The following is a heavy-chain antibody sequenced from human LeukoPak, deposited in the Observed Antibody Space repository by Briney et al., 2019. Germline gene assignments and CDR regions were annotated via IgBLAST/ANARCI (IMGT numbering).Heavy chain of an antibody. V-gene: IGHV3-30*02. CDR3: AKDQGYSSGWPEYYFDY. J-gene: IGHJ4*02. CDR2: IWYGGSNK. Sequence: GGSLRLSCGASGFTFSSYGMHWVRQAPGKGLEWVAVIWYGGSNKYYADSVKGRFTISRDNSKNTLYLQMNSLRAEDTAVYYCAKDQGYSSGWPEYYFDYWGQGTLVTVSS. CDR1: GFTFSSYG. D-gene: IGHD6-19*01.